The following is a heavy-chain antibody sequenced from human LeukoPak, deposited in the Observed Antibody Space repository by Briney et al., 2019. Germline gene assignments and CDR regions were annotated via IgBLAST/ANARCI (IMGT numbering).Heavy chain of an antibody. Sequence: SETLSLTCTVSGGSISTSYYWGWVRQAPGKGLEWIGSGTSYYNPSLKSRVTISVDTSRNQFSLKLTSVTAADTAAYYCARTGGYMVWGVQNWFDPWGQGTLVTVSS. CDR1: GGSISTSYY. V-gene: IGHV4-39*01. CDR2: GTS. CDR3: ARTGGYMVWGVQNWFDP. D-gene: IGHD3-10*01. J-gene: IGHJ5*02.